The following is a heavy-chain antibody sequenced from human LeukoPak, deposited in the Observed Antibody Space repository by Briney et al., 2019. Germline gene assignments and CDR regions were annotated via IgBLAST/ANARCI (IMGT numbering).Heavy chain of an antibody. CDR3: ARGKSGIYTRPFDY. V-gene: IGHV3-66*01. J-gene: IGHJ4*02. CDR2: LYSGGST. D-gene: IGHD1-26*01. Sequence: GGSLRLSCAASGFSVSDTYMSWVRQAPGKGLEWVSLLYSGGSTHYADSGKGRFTISRDKSKNMLSLQMNSLRAEDTAVYYCARGKSGIYTRPFDYWGQGTLVTVSS. CDR1: GFSVSDTY.